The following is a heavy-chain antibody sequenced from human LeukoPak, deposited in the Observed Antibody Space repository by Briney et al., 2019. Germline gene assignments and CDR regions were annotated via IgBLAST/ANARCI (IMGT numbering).Heavy chain of an antibody. CDR3: AISHKWLLLDY. CDR2: INHSGIT. V-gene: IGHV4-34*01. CDR1: GASFSGYY. D-gene: IGHD2-15*01. Sequence: KPSETLSLTCAFYGASFSGYYWRWIRQPPGKGLEWIGEINHSGITTYNPSLKSRVTISVDTSKKQSSLKLNSVTAADTAVYYCAISHKWLLLDYWGQGTLVTVSS. J-gene: IGHJ4*02.